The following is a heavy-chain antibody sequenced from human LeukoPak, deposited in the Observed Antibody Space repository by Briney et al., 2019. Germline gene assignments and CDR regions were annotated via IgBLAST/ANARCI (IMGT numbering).Heavy chain of an antibody. V-gene: IGHV1-2*02. CDR2: INPNSGGT. D-gene: IGHD2-15*01. J-gene: IGHJ5*02. CDR3: ARAGPELRYCSGGSCYSVWFDP. CDR1: GYTFTCYY. Sequence: ASVKVSCKASGYTFTCYYMHWVRQAPGQGLEWMGWINPNSGGTNYAQKFQGRVTMTRDTYISTAYMELSRLRSDDTAVYYCARAGPELRYCSGGSCYSVWFDPWGQGTLVTVSS.